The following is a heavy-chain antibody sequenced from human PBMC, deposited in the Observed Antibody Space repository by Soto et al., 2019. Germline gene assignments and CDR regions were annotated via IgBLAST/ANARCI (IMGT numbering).Heavy chain of an antibody. CDR2: MNPNSGNT. V-gene: IGHV1-8*01. J-gene: IGHJ5*02. CDR3: ARYRRPSSTRHNWFDP. D-gene: IGHD2-2*01. CDR1: GYTFTSYD. Sequence: GASVKVSCKASGYTFTSYDINWVRQATGQGLEWMGWMNPNSGNTGYAQKFQGRVTMTRNTSISTAYMELSSLRSEDTAVYYCARYRRPSSTRHNWFDPWGQGTLVTVSS.